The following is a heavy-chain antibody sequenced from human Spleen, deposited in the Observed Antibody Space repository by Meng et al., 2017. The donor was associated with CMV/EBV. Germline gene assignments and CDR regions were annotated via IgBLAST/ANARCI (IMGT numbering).Heavy chain of an antibody. V-gene: IGHV3-23*01. CDR1: GFAFNVNA. J-gene: IGHJ4*01. CDR2: FGGTGGDI. Sequence: GGSLRLSCAASGFAFNVNAMAWVRQAPGKGLEWVAAFGGTGGDINYADSVKGRFTISRDNSKNTLFLQMNNLRAEDTAIYYCAKDIWGWQFDYWGHGTLVTVSS. D-gene: IGHD4/OR15-4a*01. CDR3: AKDIWGWQFDY.